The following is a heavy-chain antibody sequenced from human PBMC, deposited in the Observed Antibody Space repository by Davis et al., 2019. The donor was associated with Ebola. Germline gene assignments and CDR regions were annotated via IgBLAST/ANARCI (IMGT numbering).Heavy chain of an antibody. Sequence: GESLKISCAASGFTFSSYWMHWVRQAPGKGLVWVSRINSDGSSTSYADSVKGRFTISRDNAKNTLYLQMNSLRAEDTAVYYCARVGYCSGGSCKRYGMDVWGQGTTVTVSS. D-gene: IGHD2-15*01. CDR1: GFTFSSYW. V-gene: IGHV3-74*01. CDR3: ARVGYCSGGSCKRYGMDV. J-gene: IGHJ6*02. CDR2: INSDGSST.